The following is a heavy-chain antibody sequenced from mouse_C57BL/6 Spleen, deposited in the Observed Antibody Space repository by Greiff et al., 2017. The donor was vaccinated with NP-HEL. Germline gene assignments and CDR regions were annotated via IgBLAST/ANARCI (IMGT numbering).Heavy chain of an antibody. CDR3: TTKGVTTVVAPVAY. CDR2: IAPENGGT. D-gene: IGHD1-1*01. CDR1: GFNIKDDY. Sequence: VQLQQSGAELVRPGASVKLSCTASGFNIKDDYMHWVKQRPEQGLEWIGWIAPENGGTEYASKFQGKATITADTSSNTAYLQLSSLTSEDTAVYYCTTKGVTTVVAPVAYWGQGTLVTVSA. V-gene: IGHV14-4*01. J-gene: IGHJ3*01.